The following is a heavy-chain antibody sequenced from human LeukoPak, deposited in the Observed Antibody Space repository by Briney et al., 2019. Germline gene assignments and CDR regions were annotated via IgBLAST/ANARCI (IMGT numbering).Heavy chain of an antibody. J-gene: IGHJ4*02. V-gene: IGHV4-61*02. CDR2: IYTSGST. CDR3: AREGFMVRGVPIDY. Sequence: SETLSLTCTVSGGSISSGSYYWSWIRQPAGKGLEWIGRIYTSGSTNYNPSLKSRVTISVDTSKNQFSLKLSSVTAADTAVYYCAREGFMVRGVPIDYWGQGTLVTVSS. D-gene: IGHD3-10*01. CDR1: GGSISSGSYY.